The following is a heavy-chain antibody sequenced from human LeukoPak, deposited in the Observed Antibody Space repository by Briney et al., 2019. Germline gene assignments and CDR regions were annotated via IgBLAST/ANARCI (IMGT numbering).Heavy chain of an antibody. CDR1: GGSFSGHY. CDR2: INHSGST. D-gene: IGHD2-21*02. J-gene: IGHJ3*01. Sequence: SETLSLTCAVYGGSFSGHYWSWIRQSPGKGLEWIGEINHSGSTKYNPSLKSRVTIAVDTSKNQFSLRLSFVTAADTAGYYCARVGVCGGDCYPWAFDFWGQGSMVIVSS. CDR3: ARVGVCGGDCYPWAFDF. V-gene: IGHV4-34*01.